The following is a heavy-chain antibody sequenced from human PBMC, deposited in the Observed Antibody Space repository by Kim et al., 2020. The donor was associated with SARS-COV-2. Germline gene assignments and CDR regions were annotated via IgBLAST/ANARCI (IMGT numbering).Heavy chain of an antibody. D-gene: IGHD4-17*01. Sequence: SVKVSCKASGDTFSKYTIAWVRQAPGQGLEWMGGHIPLFGTPNYAQKFQGRVTITADEFTSTAYMELRSLRSEDTAMYYCATDTSTVPPPDGFDIWGLGTMVTVSS. J-gene: IGHJ3*02. V-gene: IGHV1-69*13. CDR1: GDTFSKYT. CDR2: HIPLFGTP. CDR3: ATDTSTVPPPDGFDI.